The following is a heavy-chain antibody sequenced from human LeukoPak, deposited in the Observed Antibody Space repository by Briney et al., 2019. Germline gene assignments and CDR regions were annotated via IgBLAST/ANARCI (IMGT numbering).Heavy chain of an antibody. Sequence: SETLSLTCTVSGGSISSGDYYWSWNRQPPGKGLVWIGYIYYSGSTYYNPSLKSRVTISVDTSKNQFSLKLSSVTAADTAVYYCARDIVVVPAAIAWFDPWGQGTLVTVSS. CDR2: IYYSGST. D-gene: IGHD2-2*01. CDR1: GGSISSGDYY. CDR3: ARDIVVVPAAIAWFDP. V-gene: IGHV4-30-4*08. J-gene: IGHJ5*02.